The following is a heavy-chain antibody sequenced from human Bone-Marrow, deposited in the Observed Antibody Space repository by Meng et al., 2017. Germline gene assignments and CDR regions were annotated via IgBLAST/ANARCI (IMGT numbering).Heavy chain of an antibody. CDR1: GYTFTHYA. J-gene: IGHJ4*02. V-gene: IGHV7-4-1*02. D-gene: IGHD2-2*01. CDR3: TRDGYSDCSSTSCFDY. Sequence: QVQLVQSGSGLKKPGASVKVSCKASGYTFTHYAINWLRQAPGQGLEWMGWIDTNTGNPTYAQGFTGRFVFSLDTSVSTAYLQISSLKADDTAVYYCTRDGYSDCSSTSCFDYWGQGTLVTVSS. CDR2: IDTNTGNP.